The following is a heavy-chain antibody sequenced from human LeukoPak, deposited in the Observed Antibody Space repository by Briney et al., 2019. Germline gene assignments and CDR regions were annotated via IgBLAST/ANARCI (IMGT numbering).Heavy chain of an antibody. V-gene: IGHV4-59*08. CDR3: ARRKKRFLGAGYYGMDV. J-gene: IGHJ6*02. Sequence: SETLSLTCTVSGGSISSDYWSWIRQPPGKGLEWIGYIYYSGSTNYNPSLKSRVTISVDTSKNQFSLKLSSVTAADTAVYYCARRKKRFLGAGYYGMDVWGQGTTVTVSS. D-gene: IGHD3-3*01. CDR2: IYYSGST. CDR1: GGSISSDY.